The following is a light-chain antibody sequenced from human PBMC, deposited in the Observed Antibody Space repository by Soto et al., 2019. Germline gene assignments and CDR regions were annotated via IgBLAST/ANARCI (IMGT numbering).Light chain of an antibody. V-gene: IGKV1-5*01. Sequence: DVQMTQSPSTLSGSVGDRVTITCRASQTISSWLAWYQQKPGKAPKLLIYAASSLQSGVPSRFSGSGSGTEFTLTISSLQPDDFATYYCQQFNTSPWTFGQGTKVAI. CDR2: AAS. CDR3: QQFNTSPWT. CDR1: QTISSW. J-gene: IGKJ1*01.